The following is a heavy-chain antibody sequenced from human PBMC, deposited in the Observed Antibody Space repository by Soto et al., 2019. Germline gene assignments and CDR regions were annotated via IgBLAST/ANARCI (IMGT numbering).Heavy chain of an antibody. J-gene: IGHJ4*02. CDR3: AKEAGTTIGGPPPPRYFDY. Sequence: PGGSLRLSCAASGFTFSSYGMHWVRQAPGKGLEWVAVISYDGSNKYYADSVKGRFTISRDNSKNTLYLQMNSLRAEDTAVYYCAKEAGTTIGGPPPPRYFDYWGQGTLVTVSS. V-gene: IGHV3-30*18. CDR2: ISYDGSNK. D-gene: IGHD1-1*01. CDR1: GFTFSSYG.